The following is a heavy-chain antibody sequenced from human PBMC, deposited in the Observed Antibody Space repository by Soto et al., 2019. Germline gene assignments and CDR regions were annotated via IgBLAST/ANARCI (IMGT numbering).Heavy chain of an antibody. V-gene: IGHV4-4*07. CDR3: AGEWLKRISFDY. J-gene: IGHJ4*02. CDR2: IHSRATT. CDR1: IGSFEGYY. Sequence: SETLALTCTVSIGSFEGYYWSWIRQPAEKGLERMGHIHSRATTNYNPSLKSRSTMSIDTSMGWLSLTLSSVSAADKAVYYCAGEWLKRISFDYWGRATLVTVSS. D-gene: IGHD6-19*01.